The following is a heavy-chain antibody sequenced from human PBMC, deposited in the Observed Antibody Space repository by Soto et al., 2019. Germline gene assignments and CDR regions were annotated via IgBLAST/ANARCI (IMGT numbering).Heavy chain of an antibody. CDR2: ISGSGGST. CDR3: AKDGDYYDSSGYYWGADAFDI. V-gene: IGHV3-23*01. Sequence: GGSLRLSCAASGFTFSSYAMSWVRQAPGKGLEWVSAISGSGGSTYYADSVKGRFTISRDNSKNTLYLQMNSLRAEDTAVYYCAKDGDYYDSSGYYWGADAFDIWGQGTMVTVSS. CDR1: GFTFSSYA. D-gene: IGHD3-22*01. J-gene: IGHJ3*02.